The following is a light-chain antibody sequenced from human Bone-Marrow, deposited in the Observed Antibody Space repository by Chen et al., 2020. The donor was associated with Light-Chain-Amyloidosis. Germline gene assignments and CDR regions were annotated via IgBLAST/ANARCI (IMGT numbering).Light chain of an antibody. CDR2: GSS. CDR3: QQYGTSPLT. Sequence: EIVLTQSPGTLSLSPGEGANLSCRASQTISSNYLTWYQQKFGQAPRLLIYGSSSLATGIPDRFTGSGSGTDVTLTINRLEPEDCAMYYCQQYGTSPLTFGGGTKVEIK. V-gene: IGKV3-20*01. CDR1: QTISSNY. J-gene: IGKJ4*01.